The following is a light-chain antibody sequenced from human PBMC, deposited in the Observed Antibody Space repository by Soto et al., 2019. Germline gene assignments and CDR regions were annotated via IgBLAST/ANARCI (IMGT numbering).Light chain of an antibody. CDR3: QHRETPPHT. CDR1: QSISPF. Sequence: DIQMTQSPPSLSASVGDKVTITCRPSQSISPFLNWYQQKPGQHPKLLIDTASSLQSGVPSRFSGRGSGKHFTLTVSSLQPQDSATYFCQHRETPPHTVGQGTKLEIK. V-gene: IGKV1-39*01. CDR2: TAS. J-gene: IGKJ2*01.